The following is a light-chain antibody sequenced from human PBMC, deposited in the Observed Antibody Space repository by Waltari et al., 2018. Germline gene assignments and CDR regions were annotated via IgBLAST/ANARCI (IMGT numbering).Light chain of an antibody. J-gene: IGKJ1*01. CDR2: GAS. Sequence: ETVMTQSQATLSVSPGERATLSCRASQRVSSNLAWYQQKPGQAPRLLLYGASTRATGIPARFSASGSGTEFTLTISSLQSEDFAVYYCQQYNNWPRTFGQGTKVEIK. CDR1: QRVSSN. CDR3: QQYNNWPRT. V-gene: IGKV3-15*01.